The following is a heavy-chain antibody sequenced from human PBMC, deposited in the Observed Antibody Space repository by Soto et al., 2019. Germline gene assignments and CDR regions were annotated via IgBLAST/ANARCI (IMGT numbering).Heavy chain of an antibody. CDR3: ARGEWEQQLPSYFDY. D-gene: IGHD6-13*01. J-gene: IGHJ4*02. CDR2: INHSGST. CDR1: GGSFSGYY. Sequence: SETLSLTCAVYGGSFSGYYWSWIRQPPGKGLEWIGEINHSGSTNYNPSLKSRVTISVDTSKNQFSLKLSSVTAADTAVYYCARGEWEQQLPSYFDYWGQGTLVTVSS. V-gene: IGHV4-34*01.